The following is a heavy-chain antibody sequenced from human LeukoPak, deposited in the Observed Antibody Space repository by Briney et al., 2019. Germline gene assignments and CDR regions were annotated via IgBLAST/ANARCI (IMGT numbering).Heavy chain of an antibody. D-gene: IGHD4-11*01. Sequence: GGSLRVSCAASGFTFSSYSMSWVRQAPGKGLEWVSVIYSGGSTYYADSVKGRFTISRDNSKNTLYLQLNSLRTEDTAVYYCARTTADYSDYFFLDYWGQGTLVTVSS. CDR3: ARTTADYSDYFFLDY. CDR2: IYSGGST. V-gene: IGHV3-53*01. J-gene: IGHJ4*02. CDR1: GFTFSSYS.